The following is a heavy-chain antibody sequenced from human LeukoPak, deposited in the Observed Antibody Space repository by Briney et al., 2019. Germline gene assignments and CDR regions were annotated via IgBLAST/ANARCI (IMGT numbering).Heavy chain of an antibody. CDR1: GITVSSNY. J-gene: IGHJ5*02. CDR2: IYSGGST. D-gene: IGHD5-24*01. Sequence: SGRSLRLSCAASGITVSSNYMSWVRQAPGNGLEWVSVIYSGGSTYYADSVKGRFTISRDNSKNTLYLQMNSLRAEDTAVYYCARGIRDGYGMFDPWGQGTLVTVSS. CDR3: ARGIRDGYGMFDP. V-gene: IGHV3-66*01.